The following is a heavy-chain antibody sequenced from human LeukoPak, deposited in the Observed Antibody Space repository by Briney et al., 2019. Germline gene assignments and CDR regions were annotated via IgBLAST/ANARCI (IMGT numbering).Heavy chain of an antibody. CDR1: EYTFTSYY. D-gene: IGHD1-26*01. J-gene: IGHJ5*02. Sequence: ASVKVSCKASEYTFTSYYMHWVRQAPGQGLEWMGMFTPSGGGTNYAQKFQGRVSMTGDMSTTTVYLELSGLRFEDTAVYYCARTGGTYQLGFDPWGQGALVTV. CDR3: ARTGGTYQLGFDP. V-gene: IGHV1-46*01. CDR2: FTPSGGGT.